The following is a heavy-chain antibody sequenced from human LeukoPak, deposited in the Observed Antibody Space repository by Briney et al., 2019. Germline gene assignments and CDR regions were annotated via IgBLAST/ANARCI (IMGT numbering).Heavy chain of an antibody. CDR3: AKDYERSLWFGGGNAFGP. CDR1: GFTFSSYG. Sequence: GGSLRLSCAASGFTFSSYGMHWVRQAPGKGLEWVAVISYDGSNKYYADSVKGRFTISRDNSKNTLYLQMNSLRAEDTAVYYCAKDYERSLWFGGGNAFGPWGQGTLVTVSS. V-gene: IGHV3-30*18. D-gene: IGHD3-16*01. CDR2: ISYDGSNK. J-gene: IGHJ5*02.